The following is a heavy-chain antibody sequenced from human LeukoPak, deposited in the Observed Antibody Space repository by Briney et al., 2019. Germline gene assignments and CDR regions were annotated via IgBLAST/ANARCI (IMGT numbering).Heavy chain of an antibody. CDR2: ISSGGGST. CDR1: GFTFSSYA. Sequence: GGSLRLSCAASGFTFSSYAMSWVRQAPGKGLEWVSTISSGGGSTYYADSVKGRFTISRDNSKNTLYLQMNSLRAEDTAVYYCAKEGIVATIEMPDYWGQGTLVTVSS. D-gene: IGHD5-12*01. CDR3: AKEGIVATIEMPDY. V-gene: IGHV3-23*01. J-gene: IGHJ4*02.